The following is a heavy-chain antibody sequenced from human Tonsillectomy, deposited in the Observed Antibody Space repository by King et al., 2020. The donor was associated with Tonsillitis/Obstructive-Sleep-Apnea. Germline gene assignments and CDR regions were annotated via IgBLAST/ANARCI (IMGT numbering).Heavy chain of an antibody. CDR3: ARSYYSYLADYYYGLDV. CDR2: VYHIGRS. D-gene: IGHD1-26*01. CDR1: GGSISSANYS. Sequence: MQLQESGSGLVKPSQTLSLTCAVSGGSISSANYSWSWIRQPPGKGLECIGYVYHIGRSYYNPYLKSRVTISVDRSKKQFSLRLTSVTAADTAVYYCARSYYSYLADYYYGLDVWGQGTTVTVSS. J-gene: IGHJ6*02. V-gene: IGHV4-30-2*01.